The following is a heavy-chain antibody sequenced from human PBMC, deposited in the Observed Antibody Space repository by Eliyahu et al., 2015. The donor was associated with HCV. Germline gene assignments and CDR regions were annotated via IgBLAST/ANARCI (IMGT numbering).Heavy chain of an antibody. CDR2: INGDGSST. J-gene: IGHJ4*02. CDR3: ARDPNEWELPQDF. Sequence: EVQLVESGGGLVQPGGSLRLSCAASGFNLSNYWMHWVRQAPGKGLVWVSHINGDGSSTNYAASVKGRFTISRDNAKNTLYLQMNSLRAEDTAVYYCARDPNEWELPQDFWGQGTLVSVSS. V-gene: IGHV3-74*01. D-gene: IGHD1-26*01. CDR1: GFNLSNYW.